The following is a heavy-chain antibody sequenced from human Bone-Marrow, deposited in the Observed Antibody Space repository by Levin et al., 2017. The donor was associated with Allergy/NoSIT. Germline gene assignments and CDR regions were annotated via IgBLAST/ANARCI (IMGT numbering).Heavy chain of an antibody. J-gene: IGHJ4*02. CDR3: ARRGSFTMIRGVIETFDY. D-gene: IGHD3-10*01. CDR1: GYAFTRYG. V-gene: IGHV1-18*01. CDR2: ISAHNGNT. Sequence: GESLKISCKASGYAFTRYGFSWVRQAPGQGLEWMGWISAHNGNTYYAETLQGRVTMTTDTSTNTTYMELRRLTTDDTAVYYCARRGSFTMIRGVIETFDYWGQGTLVTVSS.